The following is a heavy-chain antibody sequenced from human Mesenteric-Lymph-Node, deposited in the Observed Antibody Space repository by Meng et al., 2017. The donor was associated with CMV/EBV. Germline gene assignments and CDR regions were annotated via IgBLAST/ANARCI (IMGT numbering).Heavy chain of an antibody. V-gene: IGHV3-21*01. Sequence: GGSLRLSCAASGFTFSSYSMNWVRQAPGKGLEWVSSISSSYIYYADSVKGRFTISRDNAKNSLYLQMNSLRAEDTAVYYCARDPPYCGGDCYRFDYWGQGTLVTAPQ. CDR3: ARDPPYCGGDCYRFDY. J-gene: IGHJ4*02. CDR2: ISSSYI. D-gene: IGHD2-21*01. CDR1: GFTFSSYS.